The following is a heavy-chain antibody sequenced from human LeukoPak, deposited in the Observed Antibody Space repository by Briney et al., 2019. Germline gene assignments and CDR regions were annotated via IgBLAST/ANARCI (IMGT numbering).Heavy chain of an antibody. J-gene: IGHJ4*02. V-gene: IGHV3-53*01. CDR3: ARAERYSSGPYDY. D-gene: IGHD6-19*01. CDR1: GFTVSSNY. CDR2: IYSGGST. Sequence: GGSLRLSCAASGFTVSSNYMSWVRQAPGKGLEWVSVIYSGGSTYYADSVKGRFTISRDNSKNTLYLQMNSLRAEDTAVYYCARAERYSSGPYDYWGQGTLVTVSS.